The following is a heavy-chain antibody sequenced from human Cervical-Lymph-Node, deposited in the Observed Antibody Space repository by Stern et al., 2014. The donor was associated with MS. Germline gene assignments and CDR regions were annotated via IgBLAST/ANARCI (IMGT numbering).Heavy chain of an antibody. D-gene: IGHD3-10*01. CDR1: GFTFSDHY. V-gene: IGHV3-72*01. J-gene: IGHJ4*02. Sequence: EVQLVESGGGLVQPGGSLRLSCAASGFTFSDHYMDWVRQAPGKGLEWVGRTRNKANSYTTEYAASVKGRFTISRDDSKNSLYLQMNSLKTEDTAVYYCARVGPTFGIADYWGQGTLVTVSS. CDR2: TRNKANSYTT. CDR3: ARVGPTFGIADY.